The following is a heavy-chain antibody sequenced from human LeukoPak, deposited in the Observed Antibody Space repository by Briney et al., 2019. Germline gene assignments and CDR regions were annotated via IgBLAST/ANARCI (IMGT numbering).Heavy chain of an antibody. D-gene: IGHD6-19*01. CDR3: ARASSGWYDDSFDY. J-gene: IGHJ4*02. CDR1: GGSISSYY. Sequence: SETLSLTCTVSGGSISSYYWSWVRQPPGKGLEWIGYIYYSGSTNYNPSLKSQVTISVDTSKNQFSLKLSSVTAADTAVYYCARASSGWYDDSFDYWGQGTLVTVSS. CDR2: IYYSGST. V-gene: IGHV4-59*01.